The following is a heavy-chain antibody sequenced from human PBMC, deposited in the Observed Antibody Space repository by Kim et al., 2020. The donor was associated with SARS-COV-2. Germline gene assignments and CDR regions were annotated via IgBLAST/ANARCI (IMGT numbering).Heavy chain of an antibody. J-gene: IGHJ3*01. V-gene: IGHV4-34*01. CDR2: INHSGST. CDR3: ARSWTYFSCGRGHFDD. CDR1: GGSFSGYY. D-gene: IGHD2-15*01. Sequence: SETLSLTCAVYGGSFSGYYWSWIRQPPGKGLEWIGEINHSGSTNYNPSFKSRVTISVDTSKNQFSLKLSSVAAADTAGYYWARSWTYFSCGRGHFDDWG.